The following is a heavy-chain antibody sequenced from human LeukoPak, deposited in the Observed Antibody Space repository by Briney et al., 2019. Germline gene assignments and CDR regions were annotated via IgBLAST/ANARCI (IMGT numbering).Heavy chain of an antibody. CDR1: GFTSSSYG. Sequence: GGSLRLSCAASGFTSSSYGMHWVRQAPGKGLEWVAVISYDGSNKYYADSVKGRFTISRDNPKNTLYLQMNSLRAEDTAVYYCAKEGVATTLDYWGQGTLVTVSS. CDR3: AKEGVATTLDY. CDR2: ISYDGSNK. D-gene: IGHD5-12*01. J-gene: IGHJ4*02. V-gene: IGHV3-30*18.